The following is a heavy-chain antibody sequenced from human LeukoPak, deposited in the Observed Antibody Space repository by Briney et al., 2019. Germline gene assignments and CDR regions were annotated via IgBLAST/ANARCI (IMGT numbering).Heavy chain of an antibody. CDR3: ARRYYDSSGYPLAGGFDY. V-gene: IGHV1-2*02. D-gene: IGHD3-22*01. Sequence: ASVKVSCKASGYTFTGYYMHWVRQAPGQGLEWMGWINPNSGGTNYAQKFQGRVTMTRDTSISTAYMELSRLRSDDTAVYYCARRYYDSSGYPLAGGFDYWGQGTLVTVSS. CDR1: GYTFTGYY. CDR2: INPNSGGT. J-gene: IGHJ4*02.